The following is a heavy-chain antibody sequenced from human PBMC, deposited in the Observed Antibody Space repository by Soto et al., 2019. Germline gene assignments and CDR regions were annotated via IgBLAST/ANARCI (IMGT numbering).Heavy chain of an antibody. Sequence: SETLSLTCAVYGGSFSGYYWSWIRQPPGKGLEWIGEINHSGSTNYNTSLKSRVTISVDTSKNQFSLKLSSVTAADTAVYYCARGPRVNHIAAAGTGFWFDPWGQGTLVTVS. CDR2: INHSGST. CDR3: ARGPRVNHIAAAGTGFWFDP. D-gene: IGHD6-13*01. J-gene: IGHJ5*02. CDR1: GGSFSGYY. V-gene: IGHV4-34*01.